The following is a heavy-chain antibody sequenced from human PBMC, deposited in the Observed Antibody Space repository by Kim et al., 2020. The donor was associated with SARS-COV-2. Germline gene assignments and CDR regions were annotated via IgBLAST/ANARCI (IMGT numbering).Heavy chain of an antibody. J-gene: IGHJ6*02. CDR1: GFTFSSYW. V-gene: IGHV3-7*03. CDR2: IKQDGSEK. Sequence: GGSLRLSCAASGFTFSSYWMSWVRQAPGKGLEWVANIKQDGSEKYYVDSVEGRFTISRDNAKNSLYLQMNSLRAEDTAVYYCARDGRSEAGGYYYYGMDVWGQGTTVTVSS. CDR3: ARDGRSEAGGYYYYGMDV. D-gene: IGHD1-26*01.